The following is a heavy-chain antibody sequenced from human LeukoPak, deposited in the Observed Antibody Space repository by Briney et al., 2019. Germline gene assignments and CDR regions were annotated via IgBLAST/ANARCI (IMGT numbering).Heavy chain of an antibody. V-gene: IGHV4-59*10. CDR1: GGSFSGYY. J-gene: IGHJ5*02. D-gene: IGHD4-11*01. CDR3: ARGSNYVWFDP. CDR2: IYTSGST. Sequence: KTSETLSLTCAVYGGSFSGYYWSWIRQPAGKGLEWIGRIYTSGSTNYNPSLKSRVTISVDTSKNQFSLKLSSVTAADTAVYYCARGSNYVWFDPWGQGTLVTVSS.